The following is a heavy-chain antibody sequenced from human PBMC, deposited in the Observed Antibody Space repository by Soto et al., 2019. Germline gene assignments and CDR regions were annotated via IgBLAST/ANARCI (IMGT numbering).Heavy chain of an antibody. CDR1: GFTFSSYA. V-gene: IGHV3-23*01. J-gene: IGHJ4*02. Sequence: GGSLRLSCAASGFTFSSYAMSWVRQAPGKGLEWVSAISGSGGSTYYADSVKGRFTISRDNSKNTLYLQMNSLRAEDTAVYYCARDRDYGDYHYYFGYWGQGTLVTVSS. D-gene: IGHD4-17*01. CDR3: ARDRDYGDYHYYFGY. CDR2: ISGSGGST.